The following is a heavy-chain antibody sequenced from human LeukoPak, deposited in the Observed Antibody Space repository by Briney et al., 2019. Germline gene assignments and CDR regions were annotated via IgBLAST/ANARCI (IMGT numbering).Heavy chain of an antibody. CDR3: ARSGSTGYSLDY. CDR2: IDPNSGDT. Sequence: ASVKVSCKASGYSFTGYFIHWVRQAPGQGLEWMGCIDPNSGDTKYAQKFQGGVSMPRDTSTRTAYMKLSRLRSDDTAVYFCARSGSTGYSLDYWGQGTLVTVSS. D-gene: IGHD3-22*01. V-gene: IGHV1-2*02. CDR1: GYSFTGYF. J-gene: IGHJ4*02.